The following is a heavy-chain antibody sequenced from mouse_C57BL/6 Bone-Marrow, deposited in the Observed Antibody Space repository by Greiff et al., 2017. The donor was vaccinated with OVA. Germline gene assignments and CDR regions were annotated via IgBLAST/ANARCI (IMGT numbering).Heavy chain of an antibody. CDR2: IRSKSNNYAT. CDR3: VRCGYPYYYAMDY. CDR1: GFSFNTYA. J-gene: IGHJ4*01. Sequence: EVKLVESGGGLVQPKGSLKLSCAASGFSFNTYAMNWVRQAPGKGLEWVARIRSKSNNYATYYADSVKDRFTISRDDSESMLYLQMNNLKTEDTAMYYCVRCGYPYYYAMDYWGQGTSVTVSS. D-gene: IGHD2-2*01. V-gene: IGHV10-1*01.